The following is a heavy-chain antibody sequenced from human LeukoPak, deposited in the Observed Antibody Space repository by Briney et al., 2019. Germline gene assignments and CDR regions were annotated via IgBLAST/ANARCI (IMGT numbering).Heavy chain of an antibody. V-gene: IGHV3-48*04. J-gene: IGHJ4*02. D-gene: IGHD4-23*01. Sequence: GGSLRLSCAASGFTFSSYSMNWVRQAPGKGLEWVSYISGSGSTIYYADSVKGRFIISRDNAKNSLYLQMNSLRAEDTAVYYCASGGNVFDYWGQGTLVTVSS. CDR3: ASGGNVFDY. CDR1: GFTFSSYS. CDR2: ISGSGSTI.